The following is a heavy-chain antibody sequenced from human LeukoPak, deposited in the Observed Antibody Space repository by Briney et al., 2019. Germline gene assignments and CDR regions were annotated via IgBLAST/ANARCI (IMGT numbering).Heavy chain of an antibody. CDR3: ARENYALRAFDI. D-gene: IGHD2-2*01. CDR1: GGTFSSYA. Sequence: ASVKVSCKASGGTFSSYAISWVRQAPGQGLEWMGGIIPIFGTANYAQKFQGRVTITADESTSTAYMELSSLRSEDTAVYYCARENYALRAFDIWGQGTMVTVSS. CDR2: IIPIFGTA. J-gene: IGHJ3*02. V-gene: IGHV1-69*13.